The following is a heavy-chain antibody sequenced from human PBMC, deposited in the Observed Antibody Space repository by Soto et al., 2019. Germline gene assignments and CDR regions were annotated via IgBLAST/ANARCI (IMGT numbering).Heavy chain of an antibody. D-gene: IGHD1-26*01. CDR2: IYYSGST. Sequence: LSLTCTVSGGSISSSNYYWGWIRQPPGKGLEWIGGIYYSGSTYYNPSLKSRVTISVDTSKNQFSLKLSSVTAADTAVYYCATQEVGGSYVYTFDPWGQGTLVTVSS. J-gene: IGHJ5*02. CDR1: GGSISSSNYY. CDR3: ATQEVGGSYVYTFDP. V-gene: IGHV4-39*01.